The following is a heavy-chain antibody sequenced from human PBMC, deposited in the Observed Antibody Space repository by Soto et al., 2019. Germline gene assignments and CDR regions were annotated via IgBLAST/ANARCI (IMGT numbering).Heavy chain of an antibody. J-gene: IGHJ4*02. CDR2: INPKSGGT. Sequence: VASVKGSFKAFGDTFTANYIHWVRQAPGQGFEWMGWINPKSGGTKYPQKFQGRVTMTRDTSLSTVYMTLTRLTSDDTAVYYCARDLAKGGGSAGFDYWGQGTLVTVSS. V-gene: IGHV1-2*02. CDR1: GDTFTANY. CDR3: ARDLAKGGGSAGFDY. D-gene: IGHD1-26*01.